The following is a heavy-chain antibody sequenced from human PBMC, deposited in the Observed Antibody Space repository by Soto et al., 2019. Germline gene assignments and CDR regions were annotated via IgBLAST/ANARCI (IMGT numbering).Heavy chain of an antibody. D-gene: IGHD6-19*01. V-gene: IGHV1-3*04. CDR1: GYTFTHYA. J-gene: IGHJ4*02. CDR3: ARDGAVAGDTNFDY. Sequence: QVQLVHSGAEVKKPGASVKVSCKASGYTFTHYAMHWVRQAPGQRLEWMGWINTGNGNTKYSQKFQGRVTITTDTSASPAYLELSSLRSEDTAVYYCARDGAVAGDTNFDYWGQGTLVTVSS. CDR2: INTGNGNT.